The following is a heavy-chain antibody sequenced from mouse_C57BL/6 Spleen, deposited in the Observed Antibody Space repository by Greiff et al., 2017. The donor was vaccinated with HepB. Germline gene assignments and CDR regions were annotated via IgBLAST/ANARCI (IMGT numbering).Heavy chain of an antibody. CDR1: GFTFSDYY. CDR2: ISNGGGST. Sequence: EVKVVESGGGLVQPGGSLKLSCAASGFTFSDYYMYWVRQTPEKRLEWVAYISNGGGSTYYPDTVKGRFTISRDNAKNTLYLQMSRLKSEDTAMYYCARHQVSGPFDYWGQGTTLTVSS. J-gene: IGHJ2*01. D-gene: IGHD6-2*01. V-gene: IGHV5-12*01. CDR3: ARHQVSGPFDY.